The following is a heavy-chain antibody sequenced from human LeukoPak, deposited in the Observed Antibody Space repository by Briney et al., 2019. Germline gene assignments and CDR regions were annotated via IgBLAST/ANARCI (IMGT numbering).Heavy chain of an antibody. CDR1: GGSFSGYY. J-gene: IGHJ3*02. CDR3: ARVSLWAFDI. V-gene: IGHV4-34*01. D-gene: IGHD3-10*01. CDR2: INHSGST. Sequence: PSETLSLTCAVYGGSFSGYYWSWIRQPPGKGLEWIGEINHSGSTNYNPSLKSRVTISVDTSKNQFSLNLSSVTAADTAVYYCARVSLWAFDIWGQGTMVTVSS.